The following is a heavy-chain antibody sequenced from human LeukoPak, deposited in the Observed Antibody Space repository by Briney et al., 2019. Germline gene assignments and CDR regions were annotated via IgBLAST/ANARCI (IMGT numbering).Heavy chain of an antibody. CDR1: GFTFSGYA. CDR2: ISGDTGST. V-gene: IGHV3-23*01. Sequence: GGSLRLSCAASGFTFSGYAMSWLRQAPGKGLEFVSAISGDTGSTFYADSVKGRFTISRDNSKNTVYLQMNSLRAEDTAVYYCARGAPPYSDFWSGYCTYWGQGTLVTVSS. J-gene: IGHJ4*02. CDR3: ARGAPPYSDFWSGYCTY. D-gene: IGHD3-3*01.